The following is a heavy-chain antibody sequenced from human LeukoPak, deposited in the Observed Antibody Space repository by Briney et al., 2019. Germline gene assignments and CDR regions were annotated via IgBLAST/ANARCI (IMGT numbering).Heavy chain of an antibody. CDR3: ARMYYYDSSGYAFDI. CDR1: GGSISSYY. Sequence: SSETLSLTCTVSGGSISSYYWSWIRQPAGKGLEWIGRIYTSGSTNYNPSLKSRVTMSVDTSKNQFSLKLSSVTAADTAVYYCARMYYYDSSGYAFDIWGQGTMVTVSS. V-gene: IGHV4-4*07. D-gene: IGHD3-22*01. J-gene: IGHJ3*02. CDR2: IYTSGST.